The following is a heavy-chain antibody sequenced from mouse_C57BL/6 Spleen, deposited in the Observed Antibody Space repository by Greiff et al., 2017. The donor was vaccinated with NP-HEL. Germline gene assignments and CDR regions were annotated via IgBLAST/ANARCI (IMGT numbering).Heavy chain of an antibody. CDR2: IYPGDGDT. V-gene: IGHV1-80*01. J-gene: IGHJ2*01. CDR1: GYAFSSYW. Sequence: VQLQQSGAELVKPGASVKISCKASGYAFSSYWMNWVKQRPGKGLEWIGQIYPGDGDTNYNGKFKGKATLTADKSSSTAYMQLSSLTSEDSAVECWARRRRRECFDYWGQGTTLTVSS. CDR3: ARRRRRECFDY.